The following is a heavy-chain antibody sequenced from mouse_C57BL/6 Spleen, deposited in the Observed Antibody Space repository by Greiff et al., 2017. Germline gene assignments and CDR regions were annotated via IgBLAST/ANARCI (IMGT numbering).Heavy chain of an antibody. Sequence: QVQLQQPGAELVRPGPSVKLSCKASGYTFTSSWMHWVKQRPGQGLEWIGVIDPSDSYTNYKQKFKGKGTVTVDTSSRTAYMQISSLTSEDSAVYYCARAVGFEYRGKGTTLTVSS. V-gene: IGHV1-59*01. CDR2: IDPSDSYT. D-gene: IGHD1-1*01. CDR1: GYTFTSSW. CDR3: ARAVGFEY. J-gene: IGHJ2*01.